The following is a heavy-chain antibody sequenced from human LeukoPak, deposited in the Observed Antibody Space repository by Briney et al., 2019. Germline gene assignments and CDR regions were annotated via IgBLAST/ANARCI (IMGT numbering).Heavy chain of an antibody. V-gene: IGHV1-69*04. Sequence: SVKVSCKASGGTFSSYAIGWVRQAPGQGLEWMGRIIPILGIANYAQKFQGRVTITADKSTSAAYMELSSLRSEDTAVYYCARDRKYCDSSGYFNWGQGTLVTVSS. J-gene: IGHJ4*02. CDR2: IIPILGIA. D-gene: IGHD3-22*01. CDR1: GGTFSSYA. CDR3: ARDRKYCDSSGYFN.